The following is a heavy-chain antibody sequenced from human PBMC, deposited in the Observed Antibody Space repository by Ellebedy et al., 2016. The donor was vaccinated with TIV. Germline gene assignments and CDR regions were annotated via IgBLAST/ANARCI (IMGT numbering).Heavy chain of an antibody. CDR1: GFTFSNFW. CDR3: ARGRADLGV. V-gene: IGHV3-7*01. Sequence: GESLKISCAASGFTFSNFWMTWVRQAPGKGLEWVANIKQDGSETYYVDSVKGRFTISRDNAKKSVYLQMNSLRGEDTAVYYCARGRADLGVWGQGTMVIVSS. CDR2: IKQDGSET. D-gene: IGHD3-16*01. J-gene: IGHJ3*01.